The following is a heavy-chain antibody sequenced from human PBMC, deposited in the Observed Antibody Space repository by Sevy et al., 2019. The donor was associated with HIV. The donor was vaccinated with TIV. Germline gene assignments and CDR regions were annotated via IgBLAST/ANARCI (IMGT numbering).Heavy chain of an antibody. Sequence: ASVKVSCKVSGYTLTELSMHWVRQAPGKGLEWMGGFDPEDGETIYAQKFQGRVTMTEDKSTDTAYMELSSLRSEDTAVYYCATVSHVWFGELSGMDVWGQGTTVTVSS. J-gene: IGHJ6*02. V-gene: IGHV1-24*01. CDR2: FDPEDGET. CDR1: GYTLTELS. CDR3: ATVSHVWFGELSGMDV. D-gene: IGHD3-10*01.